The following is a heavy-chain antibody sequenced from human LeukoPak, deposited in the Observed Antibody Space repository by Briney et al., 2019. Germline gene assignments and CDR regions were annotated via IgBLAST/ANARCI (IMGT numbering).Heavy chain of an antibody. J-gene: IGHJ4*02. D-gene: IGHD6-19*01. Sequence: GGSLRLSCAAPGFTVSSNYMSWVRQAPGKGLEWVSVIYSGGSTYYADSVKGRFTISRDNSKNTLYLQMNSLRAEDTAVYYCARSRRQWLDFDYWGQGTLVTVSS. V-gene: IGHV3-53*01. CDR2: IYSGGST. CDR3: ARSRRQWLDFDY. CDR1: GFTVSSNY.